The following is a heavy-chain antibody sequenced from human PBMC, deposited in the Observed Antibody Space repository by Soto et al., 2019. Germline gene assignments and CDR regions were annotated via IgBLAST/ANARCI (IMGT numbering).Heavy chain of an antibody. CDR3: ARVRDWFDP. V-gene: IGHV4-34*01. CDR2: INHSGSV. CDR1: GGSFHGYY. D-gene: IGHD3-3*01. J-gene: IGHJ5*02. Sequence: SETLSLTCAVYGGSFHGYYWSWIRQPPGKGLEWIGEINHSGSVNLNPTFKSRVSISLDTSKNQMSLQLSSVSAADTAVYYCARVRDWFDPWGQGTLVTVSS.